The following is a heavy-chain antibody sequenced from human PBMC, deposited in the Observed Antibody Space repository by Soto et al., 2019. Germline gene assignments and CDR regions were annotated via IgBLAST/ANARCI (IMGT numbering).Heavy chain of an antibody. V-gene: IGHV4-31*03. CDR2: IYYSGST. CDR1: GGSISSGGYY. Sequence: SETLSLTCTVSGGSISSGGYYWSWIRQHPGKGLEWIGYIYYSGSTYYNPSLKSRVTISVDTSKNQFSLKLSSVTAADTAVYYCARAGLDYYDSSGYLVYFDYWGQGTLVTVSS. J-gene: IGHJ4*02. D-gene: IGHD3-22*01. CDR3: ARAGLDYYDSSGYLVYFDY.